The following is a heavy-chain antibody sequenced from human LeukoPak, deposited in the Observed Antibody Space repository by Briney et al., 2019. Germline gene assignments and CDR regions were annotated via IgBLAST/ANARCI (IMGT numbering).Heavy chain of an antibody. CDR1: GYTFTGYY. Sequence: GASVKVSCKASGYTFTGYYMHWVRQAPGQGLEWMGWINPNSDGTIYAQKLQGRVTMTRDTSISTAYMELSRLRADDTAVYYCARAYSSGWYVGYWGQGTLVTVSS. D-gene: IGHD6-19*01. CDR2: INPNSDGT. V-gene: IGHV1-2*02. CDR3: ARAYSSGWYVGY. J-gene: IGHJ4*02.